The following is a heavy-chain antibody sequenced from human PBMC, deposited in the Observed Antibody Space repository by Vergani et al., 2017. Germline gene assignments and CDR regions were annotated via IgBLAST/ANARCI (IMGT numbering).Heavy chain of an antibody. D-gene: IGHD3-10*01. CDR3: ARHRIPWFGELSFWFDP. Sequence: QVQLQQWGAGLVKPSQTLSLTCTVSGGSISSGSYYWSWIRQPAGKGLEWIGRIYTSGSTNYNPSLKSRVTISVDTSKNQFSLKLSSVTAADTAVYYCARHRIPWFGELSFWFDPWGQGTLVTVSS. CDR2: IYTSGST. J-gene: IGHJ5*02. V-gene: IGHV4-61*02. CDR1: GGSISSGSYY.